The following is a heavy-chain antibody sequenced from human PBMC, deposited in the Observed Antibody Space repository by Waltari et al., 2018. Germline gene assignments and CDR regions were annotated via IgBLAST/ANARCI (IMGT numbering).Heavy chain of an antibody. CDR3: ARGRGSSSWG. D-gene: IGHD6-13*01. CDR1: GFTFRTYC. Sequence: EVQLVESGGGLVQPGGSLRLSCAASGFTFRTYCLSWVRQAPGKGLEWVAIINLDGSEKYYVDSVKGRFTISRDNAKNSLYLQMNSLRAEDTAVYYCARGRGSSSWGWGQGTLVTVSS. CDR2: INLDGSEK. J-gene: IGHJ1*01. V-gene: IGHV3-7*01.